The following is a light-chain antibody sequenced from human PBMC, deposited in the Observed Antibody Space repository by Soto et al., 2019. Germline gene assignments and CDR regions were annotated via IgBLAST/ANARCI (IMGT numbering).Light chain of an antibody. J-gene: IGKJ4*01. V-gene: IGKV1-9*01. CDR2: AAS. Sequence: DIQLTQSPSFLFASVGDRVTIPCRASRGISSNLAWYQQKPGKAPKLLIYAASTLQSGVPSRFSGSGSGTEFTLTISSLQPEDFATYYCQQLNSYSLTFGGGTKVEIK. CDR1: RGISSN. CDR3: QQLNSYSLT.